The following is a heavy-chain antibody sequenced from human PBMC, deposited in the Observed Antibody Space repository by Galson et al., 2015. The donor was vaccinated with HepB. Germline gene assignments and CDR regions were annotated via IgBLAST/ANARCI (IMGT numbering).Heavy chain of an antibody. J-gene: IGHJ6*03. D-gene: IGHD4-23*01. CDR2: IKSKTDGGTT. Sequence: SLRLSCAASGFTFSNAWMNWVRQAPGKGLEWVGRIKSKTDGGTTDYAAPVKGRFTISRDDSKNTLYLQMNSLKTEDTAVYYCTTEVVVTPEGYYYYYMDVWGKGTTVTVSS. CDR1: GFTFSNAW. CDR3: TTEVVVTPEGYYYYYMDV. V-gene: IGHV3-15*07.